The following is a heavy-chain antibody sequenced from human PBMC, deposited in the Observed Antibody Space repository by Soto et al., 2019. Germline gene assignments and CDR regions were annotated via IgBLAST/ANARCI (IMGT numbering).Heavy chain of an antibody. J-gene: IGHJ4*02. CDR2: IYYSGST. Sequence: QLQLQESGPGLVKPSETLSLTCTVSGGSISSSSYYWGWIRQPPGKGLEWIGSIYYSGSTYYNPSLKSRVTISVDTSKNQFSLKLSSVTAADTAVYYCARLAAAATGGLDYWGQGTLVTVSS. CDR1: GGSISSSSYY. CDR3: ARLAAAATGGLDY. V-gene: IGHV4-39*01. D-gene: IGHD6-13*01.